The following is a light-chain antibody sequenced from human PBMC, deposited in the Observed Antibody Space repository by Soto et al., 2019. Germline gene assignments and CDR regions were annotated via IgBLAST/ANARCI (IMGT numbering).Light chain of an antibody. CDR1: SSDVGGYSY. Sequence: QSALTQPASVSGSPGQSIAISCTGTSSDVGGYSYVSWYQQQPGKAPKLLISDVSNRTSGVSDRFSGSKSGNTASLTISGIKTEDVANYYCASYTPSSTYVFGTGTKVTVL. CDR2: DVS. V-gene: IGLV2-14*01. J-gene: IGLJ1*01. CDR3: ASYTPSSTYV.